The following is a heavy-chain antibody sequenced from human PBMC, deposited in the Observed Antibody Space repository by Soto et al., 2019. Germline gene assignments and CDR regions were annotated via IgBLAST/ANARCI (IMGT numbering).Heavy chain of an antibody. CDR3: ARDKITGLFDY. Sequence: KPSETLSLTCAAYGGSFSGYYWTWIRQPPGTGLEWIGEINHSGSTNYNPSLKSRVTISVDTSKNQFSLKLTSVTAADTAVYYCARDKITGLFDYWGQGTLVTVSS. D-gene: IGHD2-8*02. CDR1: GGSFSGYY. J-gene: IGHJ4*02. CDR2: INHSGST. V-gene: IGHV4-34*01.